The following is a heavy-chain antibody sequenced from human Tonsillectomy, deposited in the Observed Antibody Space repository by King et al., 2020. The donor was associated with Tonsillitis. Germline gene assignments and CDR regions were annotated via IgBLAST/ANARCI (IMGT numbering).Heavy chain of an antibody. Sequence: QLVQSGAEVRKPGASVKVSCKASAYTFTSYGINWVRQAPGQGLEWMGWISAYNGNTNYAEKLQGRVTMTTDTSTSTVYMELRSLRSDDTAVYYCARAPRLYDILPDYYNYGMDVWGQGTTVTVSS. CDR2: ISAYNGNT. V-gene: IGHV1-18*01. D-gene: IGHD3-9*01. J-gene: IGHJ6*02. CDR1: AYTFTSYG. CDR3: ARAPRLYDILPDYYNYGMDV.